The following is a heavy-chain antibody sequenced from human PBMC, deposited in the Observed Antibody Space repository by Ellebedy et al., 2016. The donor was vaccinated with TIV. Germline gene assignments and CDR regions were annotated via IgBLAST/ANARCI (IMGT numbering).Heavy chain of an antibody. CDR3: ARHWSTGSFDL. V-gene: IGHV3-48*02. J-gene: IGHJ4*02. CDR1: GFTLRSFE. Sequence: GESLKISXASSGFTLRSFEMNWVRQSPRKGLEWIAFVTRGSDAIFYADSVKGRFTISRDDAKDSVYLQLDNLRDDDTAVYYCARHWSTGSFDLWGPGALVTVSS. D-gene: IGHD7-27*01. CDR2: VTRGSDAI.